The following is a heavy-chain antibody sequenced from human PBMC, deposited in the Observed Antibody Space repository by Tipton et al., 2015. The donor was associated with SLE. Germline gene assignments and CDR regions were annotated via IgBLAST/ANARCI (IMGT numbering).Heavy chain of an antibody. Sequence: QLVQSGAEVKKPGASVKVSCKASGYTFTSYYMHWVRQAPGQGLEWMGRINPNSGVTNYAQKFQGRVTMTRDTSISTAYMELSRLRSDDTAVYYCARVRYYYGSGTPYYGMDVWGQGTTVTVS. CDR1: GYTFTSYY. CDR3: ARVRYYYGSGTPYYGMDV. CDR2: INPNSGVT. J-gene: IGHJ6*02. D-gene: IGHD3-10*01. V-gene: IGHV1-2*06.